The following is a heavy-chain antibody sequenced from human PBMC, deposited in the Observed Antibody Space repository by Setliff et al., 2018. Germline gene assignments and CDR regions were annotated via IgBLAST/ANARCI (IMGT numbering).Heavy chain of an antibody. CDR1: GFSLSNARMG. V-gene: IGHV2-26*01. CDR3: ARISLFELVPSVYYFDY. CDR2: IFSNDEK. D-gene: IGHD2-2*01. J-gene: IGHJ4*02. Sequence: SGPTLVNPTETLTLTCTVSGFSLSNARMGVSWIRQPPGKALEWLAHIFSNDEKSYSTSLKSRLTISKDTSKSQVVLTMTNIDPVDTATYYCARISLFELVPSVYYFDYWGQGTLVTVSS.